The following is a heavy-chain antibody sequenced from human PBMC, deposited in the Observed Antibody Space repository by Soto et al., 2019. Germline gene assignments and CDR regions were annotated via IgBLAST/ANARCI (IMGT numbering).Heavy chain of an antibody. CDR3: ARGGGVGVAGSAAFDM. D-gene: IGHD3-3*01. J-gene: IGHJ3*02. CDR1: GYPVTAYY. V-gene: IGHV1-2*02. CDR2: INPATGAA. Sequence: QLHLVQSGAVVKKPGASVTVSCSASGYPVTAYYMHWVRQAPGRGLEWMGGINPATGAAKYTQTSRGRVTMTRDTSTSTVFMELSGLTSEDPAVFSCARGGGVGVAGSAAFDMWGQGTLVTVSS.